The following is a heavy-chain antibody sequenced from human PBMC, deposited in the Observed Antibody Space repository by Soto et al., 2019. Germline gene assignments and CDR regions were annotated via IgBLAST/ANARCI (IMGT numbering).Heavy chain of an antibody. CDR3: ARDGGGLTWFDP. CDR1: GFTLSDYA. V-gene: IGHV3-30-3*01. J-gene: IGHJ5*02. Sequence: QVQLVESGGGVVQPGRSLRLSCAASGFTLSDYAMHWVRQAPGKGLEWVAVISYDGFNEYYTDSVKGRFIISRDNFESTLFLQMTSLRSEDTAVYYCARDGGGLTWFDPWGQGTLVTVSS. D-gene: IGHD2-15*01. CDR2: ISYDGFNE.